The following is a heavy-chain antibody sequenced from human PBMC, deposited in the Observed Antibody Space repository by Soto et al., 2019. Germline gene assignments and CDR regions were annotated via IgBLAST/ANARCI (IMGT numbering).Heavy chain of an antibody. J-gene: IGHJ6*02. CDR2: ISYDGSNK. CDR1: GFTFSSYG. Sequence: PGGSLRLSCAASGFTFSSYGTHWVRQAPGKGLEWVAVISYDGSNKYYADSVKGRFTISRDNSKNTLYLQMNSLRAEDTAVYYCAKGGGSYDYYYYGMDVWGQGTTVTVSS. D-gene: IGHD1-26*01. CDR3: AKGGGSYDYYYYGMDV. V-gene: IGHV3-30*18.